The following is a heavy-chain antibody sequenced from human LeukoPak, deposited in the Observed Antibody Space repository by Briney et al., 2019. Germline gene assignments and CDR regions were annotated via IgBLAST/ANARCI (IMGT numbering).Heavy chain of an antibody. CDR3: AKAGSRGSSSLYYYYMDV. J-gene: IGHJ6*03. V-gene: IGHV3-9*01. Sequence: AGGSLRLSCAASGFTFDDYAMHWVRQGPGKGLEWVSGISWNSGSIGYADSVKGRFTISRDNAKNSLYLQMNSLGAEDTAVYYCAKAGSRGSSSLYYYYMDVWGKGTTVTISS. D-gene: IGHD6-13*01. CDR1: GFTFDDYA. CDR2: ISWNSGSI.